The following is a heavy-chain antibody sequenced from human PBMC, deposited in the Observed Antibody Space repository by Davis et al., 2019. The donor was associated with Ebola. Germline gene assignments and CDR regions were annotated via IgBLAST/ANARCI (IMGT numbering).Heavy chain of an antibody. Sequence: LSLTCAASGFTVSSNYMSWVRQAPGKGLEWVSVIYSGGSTYYADSVKGRFTISRDNSKNTLYLQMNSLRAEDTAVYYCARGHSGYSSGDAFDIWGQGTMVTVSS. D-gene: IGHD5-18*01. V-gene: IGHV3-53*01. CDR3: ARGHSGYSSGDAFDI. CDR1: GFTVSSNY. CDR2: IYSGGST. J-gene: IGHJ3*02.